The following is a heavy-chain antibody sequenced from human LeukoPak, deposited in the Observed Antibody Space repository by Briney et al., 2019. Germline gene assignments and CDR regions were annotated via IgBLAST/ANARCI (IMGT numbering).Heavy chain of an antibody. CDR3: ARDDYGDYPYYFDY. CDR2: ISAYNGNT. CDR1: GYTFTSYG. V-gene: IGHV1-18*01. D-gene: IGHD4-17*01. J-gene: IGHJ4*02. Sequence: ASVKVSLKASGYTFTSYGISWVRQAPGQGLEWMGWISAYNGNTNYAQKLQGRVTMTTDTSTSTAYMELRSLRSDDTAVYYCARDDYGDYPYYFDYWGQGSLVTVSS.